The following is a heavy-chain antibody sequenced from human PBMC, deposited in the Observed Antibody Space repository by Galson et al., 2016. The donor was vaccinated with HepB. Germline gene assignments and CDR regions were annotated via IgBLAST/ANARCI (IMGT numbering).Heavy chain of an antibody. J-gene: IGHJ4*02. CDR1: GGSISSSSYY. V-gene: IGHV4-39*01. Sequence: SETLSLTCTVSGGSISSSSYYWGWIRQPPGKGLEWIGSIYYSGSTYYNPSLKRRVTISVDTSKNQFSLKLSSVTAADTAVYYCASTNCSGGSCYFSGAYYFDYWGQGTLVTVSS. D-gene: IGHD2-15*01. CDR3: ASTNCSGGSCYFSGAYYFDY. CDR2: IYYSGST.